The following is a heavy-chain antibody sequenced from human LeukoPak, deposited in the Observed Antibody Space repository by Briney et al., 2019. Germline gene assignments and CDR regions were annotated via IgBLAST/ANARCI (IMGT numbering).Heavy chain of an antibody. D-gene: IGHD4-23*01. CDR3: ARDSPDYGGKGFDY. J-gene: IGHJ4*02. V-gene: IGHV3-23*01. CDR1: GFTFSSSA. Sequence: PGGSLRLSCAASGFTFSSSAMSWVRQAPGKGLEWVSAISNNGGYTYYADSVQGRFTISRDNSKSTLCLQMNSLRAEDTAVYYCARDSPDYGGKGFDYWGQGTLVTVSS. CDR2: ISNNGGYT.